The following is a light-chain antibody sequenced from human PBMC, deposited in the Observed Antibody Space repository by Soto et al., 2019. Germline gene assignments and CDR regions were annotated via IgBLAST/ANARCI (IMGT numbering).Light chain of an antibody. CDR2: DVS. CDR1: SSDVGGYNF. CDR3: CSYAGSDTLV. V-gene: IGLV2-11*01. Sequence: QSALTQPRSVSGSPGQSVTISCTGTSSDVGGYNFVSWYQHHPGKAPKLMIYDVSKRPSGVPDRCSGSKSGSTASLTISGLQAEDEADYYCCSYAGSDTLVFGGGTKLTVL. J-gene: IGLJ3*02.